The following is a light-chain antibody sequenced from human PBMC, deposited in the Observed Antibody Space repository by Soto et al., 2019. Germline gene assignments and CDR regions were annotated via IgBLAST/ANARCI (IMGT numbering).Light chain of an antibody. Sequence: EIVMTQSPATLSVSPGERATLSCRASQSVSSNLAWYQQKPGQAPRLLIYRASTRATGIPARFSGSGSGTEFTLPISSLQSEDFAVYYCQQYNNWPHTFGQGTKVEIK. V-gene: IGKV3-15*01. CDR3: QQYNNWPHT. J-gene: IGKJ1*01. CDR1: QSVSSN. CDR2: RAS.